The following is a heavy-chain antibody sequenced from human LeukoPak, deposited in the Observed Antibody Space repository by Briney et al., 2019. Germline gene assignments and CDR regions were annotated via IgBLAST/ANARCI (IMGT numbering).Heavy chain of an antibody. D-gene: IGHD3-22*01. CDR2: ISYDGGNK. V-gene: IGHV3-30*18. CDR1: GFTFSSYG. Sequence: GGSLRLSCAASGFTFSSYGMHWVRQAPGKGLEWVAVISYDGGNKYYADSVKGRFTISRDNSKNTLYLQMNSLRAEDTAVYYCAKDHYDSSGYYYWGQGTLVTVSS. CDR3: AKDHYDSSGYYY. J-gene: IGHJ4*02.